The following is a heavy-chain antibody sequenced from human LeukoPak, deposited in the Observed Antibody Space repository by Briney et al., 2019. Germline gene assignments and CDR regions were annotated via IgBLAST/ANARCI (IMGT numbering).Heavy chain of an antibody. Sequence: GASVKVSCKASGYTFTDYYIHWVRQAPGQGLEWMGWINPNSGDTNYAQNFQDRVTLTRDTSISTAYMELTNLRSADTAVYYCARPNGAYYNWFDPWGQGTLVTVSS. CDR3: ARPNGAYYNWFDP. V-gene: IGHV1-2*02. CDR2: INPNSGDT. CDR1: GYTFTDYY. D-gene: IGHD2-8*01. J-gene: IGHJ5*02.